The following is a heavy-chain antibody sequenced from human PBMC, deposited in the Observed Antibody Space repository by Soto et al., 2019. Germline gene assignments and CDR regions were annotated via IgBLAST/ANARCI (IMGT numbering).Heavy chain of an antibody. CDR1: GGSFSGYY. V-gene: IGHV4-34*01. J-gene: IGHJ6*02. CDR3: ARVTGRYYYGMDV. CDR2: INHSGST. Sequence: QVQLQQWGAGLLKPSETLSLTCAVYGGSFSGYYWSWIRQPPGKGLERIGEINHSGSTNYNPSLKSRVTISVDTSKNQFSLKLSSVTAADTAVYYCARVTGRYYYGMDVWGQGTTVTVSS.